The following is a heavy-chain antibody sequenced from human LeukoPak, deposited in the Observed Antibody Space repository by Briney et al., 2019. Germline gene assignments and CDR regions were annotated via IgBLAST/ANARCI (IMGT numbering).Heavy chain of an antibody. CDR1: GFTFSSYA. J-gene: IGHJ6*02. D-gene: IGHD3-10*01. V-gene: IGHV3-30-3*01. CDR2: ISYDGSNK. CDR3: AIRESDDGMDV. Sequence: GRSLRLSCAASGFTFSSYAMHWIRQPPGKGLEWMAVISYDGSNKYYADLVKGLFTISRDNSKTTLYLQMSSLRAEDTAVYCCAIRESDDGMDVWGQGTTVTVSS.